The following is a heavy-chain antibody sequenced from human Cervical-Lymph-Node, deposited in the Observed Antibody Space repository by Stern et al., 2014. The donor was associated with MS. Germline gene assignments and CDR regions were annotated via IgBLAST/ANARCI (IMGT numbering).Heavy chain of an antibody. CDR3: ARAWGRDCLDQ. V-gene: IGHV3-74*02. CDR1: GLPLSSSC. D-gene: IGHD7-27*01. CDR2: TTSQGTST. Sequence: AQLVESGGGFVQPGGSLRLSCASSGLPLSSSCMHLVRQAPGKGLVWVARTTSQGTSTNYADSVKGRFNISNAKLKHSVYRLLNSLRAEDKDTYYCARAWGRDCLDQWGRGTQVTVSS. J-gene: IGHJ4*02.